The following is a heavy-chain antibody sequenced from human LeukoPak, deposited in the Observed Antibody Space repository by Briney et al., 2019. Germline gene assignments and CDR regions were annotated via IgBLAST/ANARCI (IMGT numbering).Heavy chain of an antibody. D-gene: IGHD2-15*01. CDR3: ARARASGRSGFDY. J-gene: IGHJ4*02. CDR2: ISSISSTI. Sequence: PGGSLRLSCVASGLTVSSYSMNWVRQAPGKGLEWVSYISSISSTIYYADSVKGRFTISRDNAKNSLDLQMNSLRDEDTAVYYCARARASGRSGFDYWGQGTLVTVSS. CDR1: GLTVSSYS. V-gene: IGHV3-48*02.